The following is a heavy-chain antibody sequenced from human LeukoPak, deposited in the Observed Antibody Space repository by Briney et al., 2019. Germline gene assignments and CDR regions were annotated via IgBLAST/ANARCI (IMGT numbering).Heavy chain of an antibody. Sequence: SETPSLTCNVPGGSISSNYWSWIRQPPGKGLEWSGPIYNNGGTNFTPSLKSRVTISLDTSKKQVSLKLSSVTAADTAVYYCAGQGYYYTSGRTFDVWGQGTMVAVSS. D-gene: IGHD3-10*01. J-gene: IGHJ3*01. CDR2: IYNNGGT. CDR3: AGQGYYYTSGRTFDV. CDR1: GGSISSNY. V-gene: IGHV4-59*08.